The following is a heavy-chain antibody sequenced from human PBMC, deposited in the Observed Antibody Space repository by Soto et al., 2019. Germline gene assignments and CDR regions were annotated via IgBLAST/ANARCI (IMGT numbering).Heavy chain of an antibody. CDR3: ARYSGSYWHYLDF. CDR1: GYSFASHW. CDR2: IYPGDSDT. V-gene: IGHV5-51*01. D-gene: IGHD1-26*01. Sequence: GESLKISCKGSGYSFASHWVAWVRQMPEKGLEWIGTIYPGDSDTRYSPAFRGQVTISADTSVSTAYLQWRSLEATDSAIYYCARYSGSYWHYLDFWGQGTLVTVSS. J-gene: IGHJ4*02.